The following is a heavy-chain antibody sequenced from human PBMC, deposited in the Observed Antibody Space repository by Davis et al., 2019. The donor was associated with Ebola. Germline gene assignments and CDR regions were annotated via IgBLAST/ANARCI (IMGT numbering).Heavy chain of an antibody. Sequence: ASVKVSCKASGYTFTSYYMHWVRQAPGQGLEWMGIINPSGGSTSYAQKFQGRVTMTRDTSTSTVYMELSSLRSEDTAVYYCARGYSDFWSGYYYYMDVWGKGTTVSVSS. J-gene: IGHJ6*03. V-gene: IGHV1-46*01. D-gene: IGHD3-3*01. CDR2: INPSGGST. CDR1: GYTFTSYY. CDR3: ARGYSDFWSGYYYYMDV.